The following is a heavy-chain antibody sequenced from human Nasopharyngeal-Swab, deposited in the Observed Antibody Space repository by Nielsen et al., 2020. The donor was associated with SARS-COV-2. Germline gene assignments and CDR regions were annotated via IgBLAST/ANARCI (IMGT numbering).Heavy chain of an antibody. D-gene: IGHD4-11*01. J-gene: IGHJ1*01. Sequence: GGSLRPSFPASGFNASNNYMTWVRQAPGKGLEWVSIIYSSGSIYHTDSVKGPFIISRDTSKNTLSLRMNSLGVEDTAVYYCASAVTGPLYWGQGTLVTVSS. CDR1: GFNASNNY. CDR2: IYSSGSI. CDR3: ASAVTGPLY. V-gene: IGHV3-53*01.